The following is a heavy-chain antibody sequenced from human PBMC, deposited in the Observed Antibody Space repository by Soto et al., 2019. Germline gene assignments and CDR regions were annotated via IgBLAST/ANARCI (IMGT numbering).Heavy chain of an antibody. CDR1: GFTFSNHW. Sequence: GGSLRLSCAASGFTFSNHWIHWVRQAPGKGLVWVSRINSDGSSTAYADSVKGRFTISRDNSKNTLYLQMNSLRAEDTAVYYCAKDIDNSVAVAGPLDYWGQGTLVTVSS. CDR3: AKDIDNSVAVAGPLDY. J-gene: IGHJ4*02. V-gene: IGHV3-74*01. CDR2: INSDGSST. D-gene: IGHD2-15*01.